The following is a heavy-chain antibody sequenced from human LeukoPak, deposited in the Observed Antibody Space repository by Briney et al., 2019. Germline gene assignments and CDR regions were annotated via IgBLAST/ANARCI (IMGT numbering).Heavy chain of an antibody. D-gene: IGHD3-22*01. CDR1: GGSIFSGDYY. J-gene: IGHJ5*02. CDR3: ARGDYNDGAGYLDH. CDR2: IYYNGIT. Sequence: PPETLSLTCTVSGGSIFSGDYYWNWIRQPPGKGPEWIGYIYYNGITYYNPSLESRVTISVDTSKNQFSLKLSSVTAADTAVYYCARGDYNDGAGYLDHWGQGTLVPVSS. V-gene: IGHV4-30-4*01.